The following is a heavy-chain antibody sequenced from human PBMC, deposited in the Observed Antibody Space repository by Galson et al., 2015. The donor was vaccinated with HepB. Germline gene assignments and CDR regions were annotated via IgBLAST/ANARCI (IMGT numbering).Heavy chain of an antibody. V-gene: IGHV3-30-3*01. CDR3: ARGFSRDTSSFDH. CDR2: ISYDGSNK. D-gene: IGHD2/OR15-2a*01. CDR1: GFTFSSYA. Sequence: SLRLSCAASGFTFSSYAMHWVRQAPGKGLEWVAVISYDGSNKYYADSVKGRFTISRDNSKNTLYLQMNSLRAEDTAVYYCARGFSRDTSSFDHWGQGTLVTVSS. J-gene: IGHJ4*02.